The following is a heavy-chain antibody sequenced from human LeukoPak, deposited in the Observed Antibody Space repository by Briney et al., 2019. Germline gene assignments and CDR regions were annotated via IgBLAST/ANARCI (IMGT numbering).Heavy chain of an antibody. Sequence: PSETLSLTCTVSGGSISSGSYYWSWIRQPAGKGLEWIGRIYTSGSTNYNPSLKSRVTISVDTSKNQFSLKLSSVTAADTAVYYCARDQGEYSYGYYYYYYMDVWGKGTTVTISS. CDR2: IYTSGST. D-gene: IGHD5-18*01. CDR1: GGSISSGSYY. CDR3: ARDQGEYSYGYYYYYYMDV. J-gene: IGHJ6*03. V-gene: IGHV4-61*02.